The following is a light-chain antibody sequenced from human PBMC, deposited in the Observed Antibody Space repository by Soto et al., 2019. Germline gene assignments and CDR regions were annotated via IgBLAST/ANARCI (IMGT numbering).Light chain of an antibody. V-gene: IGLV4-60*02. CDR1: SGHSSYI. Sequence: QSVLTQSSSASASLGSSVKLTCTLSSGHSSYIIAWHHQQPGKAPRYLMKLEGSGSYNKGSGVPDRFSGSSSGADRYLTISNLQFEDEDNYYCETWDSNTRVFGGGTKVTVL. CDR3: ETWDSNTRV. J-gene: IGLJ2*01. CDR2: LEGSGSY.